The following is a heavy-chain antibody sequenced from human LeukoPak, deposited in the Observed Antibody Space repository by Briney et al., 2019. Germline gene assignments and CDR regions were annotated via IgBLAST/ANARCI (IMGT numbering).Heavy chain of an antibody. V-gene: IGHV4-59*08. CDR1: GGSISSYY. J-gene: IGHJ4*02. CDR3: ARYTPRSSFDY. CDR2: IYYSGTT. Sequence: PSETLSLTCTVSGGSISSYYWSWIRQPPGKGLEWIGYIYYSGTTNYNPSLKSRVTMSVDTSMNQFSLKMSSVTAADTAVYYCARYTPRSSFDYWGQGTLVTVSS. D-gene: IGHD2-2*02.